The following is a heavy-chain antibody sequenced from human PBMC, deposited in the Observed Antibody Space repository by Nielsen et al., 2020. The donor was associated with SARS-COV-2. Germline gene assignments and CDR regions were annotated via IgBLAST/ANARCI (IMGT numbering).Heavy chain of an antibody. CDR1: GFIFNDYY. CDR2: ISSSGSII. V-gene: IGHV3-11*04. Sequence: GGSLRLSCAASGFIFNDYYMNWIRQAPGKGLEWISYISSSGSIIYYADSVKGRFTISRDNTKMYLQMNSLRDEDTAVYFCAKELEVCCHYMDVWGKGTTVTVSS. CDR3: AKELEVCCHYMDV. J-gene: IGHJ6*03. D-gene: IGHD5/OR15-5a*01.